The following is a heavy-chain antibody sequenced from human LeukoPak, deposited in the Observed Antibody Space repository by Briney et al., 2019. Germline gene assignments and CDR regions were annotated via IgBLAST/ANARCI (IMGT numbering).Heavy chain of an antibody. CDR3: AKARGDWLPNGGYYMDV. V-gene: IGHV3-23*01. J-gene: IGHJ6*03. Sequence: GGSLRLSCAASGFTFSSYAMSWVRQAPGKGLEWVSAISGSGGSTYYADSMKGRFTISRDNSKNTLYLQMNSLRAEDTAVYYCAKARGDWLPNGGYYMDVWGKGTTVTASS. D-gene: IGHD3/OR15-3a*01. CDR1: GFTFSSYA. CDR2: ISGSGGST.